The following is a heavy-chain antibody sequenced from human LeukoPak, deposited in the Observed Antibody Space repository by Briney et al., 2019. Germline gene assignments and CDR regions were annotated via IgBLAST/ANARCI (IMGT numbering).Heavy chain of an antibody. J-gene: IGHJ4*02. V-gene: IGHV3-23*01. CDR1: GFTFSSYA. CDR2: ISGSGGST. Sequence: GGSLRLSCAASGFTFSSYAMSWVRQAPGKGLEWVSAISGSGGSTYYADSVKGRFTISRDNSKNTLYLQMNSLRAEDTAVYYCAKGDRYCSGGSCQPPCFDYWGQGTLVTVSS. D-gene: IGHD2-15*01. CDR3: AKGDRYCSGGSCQPPCFDY.